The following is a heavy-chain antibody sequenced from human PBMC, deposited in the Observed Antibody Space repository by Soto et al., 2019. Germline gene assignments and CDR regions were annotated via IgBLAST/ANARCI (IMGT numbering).Heavy chain of an antibody. CDR3: AREVAYDRSFDP. CDR2: IYHTGST. Sequence: SETLSLTCTVSGGSISAGGYYWSWVRQRPGKGLEWIGFIYHTGSTTYNPSLNSRVTISVDTSKNQFSLNLTSVTAADTAVYYCAREVAYDRSFDPWGQGTLVTVSS. J-gene: IGHJ5*02. CDR1: GGSISAGGYY. V-gene: IGHV4-31*03. D-gene: IGHD2-15*01.